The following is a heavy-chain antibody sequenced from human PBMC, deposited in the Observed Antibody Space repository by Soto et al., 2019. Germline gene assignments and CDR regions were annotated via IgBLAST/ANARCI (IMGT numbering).Heavy chain of an antibody. Sequence: LVQSGPDVKKPGTSVKVSCKTSGFIFGSSAVQWVRQVRGQRLEWIGWIVVASGYSNVAQKFQDRVSLTRDLSTNTAFMELSSLTSEDSAMYYCAADVIGVAGDFDHWGQGTLVSVSS. V-gene: IGHV1-58*01. CDR1: GFIFGSSA. CDR3: AADVIGVAGDFDH. J-gene: IGHJ4*02. CDR2: IVVASGYS. D-gene: IGHD6-19*01.